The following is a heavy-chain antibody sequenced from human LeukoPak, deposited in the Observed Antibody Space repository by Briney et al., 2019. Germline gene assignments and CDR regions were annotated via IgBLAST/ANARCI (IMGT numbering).Heavy chain of an antibody. CDR2: IYTTGTT. J-gene: IGHJ4*02. CDR1: GGSINSGSYY. Sequence: SETLSLTCTVSGGSINSGSYYWNWIRQSAGNGLEWIGHIYTTGTTNCNPSLKSRVTISLDTSKNQFSLKLSSVTAADTAVYYCARGVNVVVPAALDYWGQGTLVTVSS. V-gene: IGHV4-61*09. CDR3: ARGVNVVVPAALDY. D-gene: IGHD2-2*01.